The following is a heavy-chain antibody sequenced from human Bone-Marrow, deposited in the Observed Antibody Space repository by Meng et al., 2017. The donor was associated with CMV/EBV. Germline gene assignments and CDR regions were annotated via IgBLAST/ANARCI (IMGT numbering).Heavy chain of an antibody. CDR2: ISSSSSYI. J-gene: IGHJ4*02. D-gene: IGHD2-2*01. CDR1: GFTFSSYS. V-gene: IGHV3-21*01. Sequence: GESLKISCAASGFTFSSYSMNWVRQAPGKGLEWVSSISSSSSYIYYADSVEGRFTISRDNAKNSLYLQMNSLRAEDTAVYYCARGTPKYCSSTSCNGGYWGQGTLVTFSS. CDR3: ARGTPKYCSSTSCNGGY.